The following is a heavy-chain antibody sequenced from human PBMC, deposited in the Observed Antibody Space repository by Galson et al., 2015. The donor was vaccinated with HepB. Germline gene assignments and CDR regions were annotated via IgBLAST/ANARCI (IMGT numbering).Heavy chain of an antibody. CDR1: GGSISSYY. V-gene: IGHV4-59*08. D-gene: IGHD2-2*02. J-gene: IGHJ5*02. CDR2: IYYSGST. Sequence: QVQLQESGPGLVKPSETLSLTCTVSGGSISSYYWSWIRQPPGKGLEWIGYIYYSGSTNYNPSLKSRVTISVDTSKNQFSLKLSSVTAADTAVYYCARLGYCSSTSCYTGGNWFDPWGQGTLVTVSS. CDR3: ARLGYCSSTSCYTGGNWFDP.